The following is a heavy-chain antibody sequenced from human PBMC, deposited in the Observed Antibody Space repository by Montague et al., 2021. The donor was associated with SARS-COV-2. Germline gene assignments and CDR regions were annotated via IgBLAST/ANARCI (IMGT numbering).Heavy chain of an antibody. J-gene: IGHJ4*02. V-gene: IGHV2-70*01. Sequence: PALVTPTQTLTLTCTFSGFSLSTSGMCVSWIRQPPGKALEWLALIDWDDDKYCSTSLKTRLTISKDASKNQVVLTMTNMDPVDTATYYCARMMYDILTGYYIGFDYWGQGTLVTVSS. D-gene: IGHD3-9*01. CDR3: ARMMYDILTGYYIGFDY. CDR2: IDWDDDK. CDR1: GFSLSTSGMC.